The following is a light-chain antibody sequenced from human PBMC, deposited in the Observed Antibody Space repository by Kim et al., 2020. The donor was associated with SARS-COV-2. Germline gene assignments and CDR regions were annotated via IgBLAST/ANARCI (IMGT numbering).Light chain of an antibody. Sequence: DIVLTQSPLSLPVTPGEPASISCRSSQSLLHGNGDNFLDWYLQKPGQSPQLLIYLGSNRASGVPDRFSGSGSGTDFTLKISRVEAEDVGVYFCVQTLQSMYTFGQGTKLEI. J-gene: IGKJ2*01. CDR3: VQTLQSMYT. V-gene: IGKV2-28*01. CDR1: QSLLHGNGDNF. CDR2: LGS.